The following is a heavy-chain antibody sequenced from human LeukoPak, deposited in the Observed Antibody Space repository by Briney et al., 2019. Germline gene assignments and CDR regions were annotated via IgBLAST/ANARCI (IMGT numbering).Heavy chain of an antibody. V-gene: IGHV3-21*04. CDR1: GFTFSSYS. Sequence: PGGSLRLSCAASGFTFSSYSMNWVRQAPGKGLEWVSSISSSSSYIYYADSVKGRFTISRDNAKNTLYLQMNSLRAEDTAVYYCAKARWFGELLIRYWGQGTLVTVSS. J-gene: IGHJ4*02. CDR3: AKARWFGELLIRY. D-gene: IGHD3-10*01. CDR2: ISSSSSYI.